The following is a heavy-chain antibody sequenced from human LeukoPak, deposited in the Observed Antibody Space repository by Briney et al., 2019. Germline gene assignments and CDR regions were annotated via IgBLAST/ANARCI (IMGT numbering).Heavy chain of an antibody. CDR3: TTVDQAKGGFLYWYFDL. CDR1: GFTFSNAW. V-gene: IGHV3-15*01. J-gene: IGHJ2*01. CDR2: IKSKTDGGTT. Sequence: GGSLRLSCAASGFTFSNAWMSWVRQAPGKGLEWVGRIKSKTDGGTTDYAAPVKGRFTISRDESKNTLYLQMNSLKTEDTAVYYCTTVDQAKGGFLYWYFDLWGRGTLVTVSS. D-gene: IGHD3-16*01.